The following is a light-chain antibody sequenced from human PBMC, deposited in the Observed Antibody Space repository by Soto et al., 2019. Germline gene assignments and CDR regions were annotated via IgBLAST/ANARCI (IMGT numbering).Light chain of an antibody. CDR1: EGIRND. CDR3: LQDYNYPLT. V-gene: IGKV1-6*01. CDR2: AAS. Sequence: AIQMTQSPSSLSASVGDRVTITCRASEGIRNDLGWYQQKPGKAPELLIYAASSLQSGVPSRFSGSGSGTDFTLTISSLQPEDFATYYCLQDYNYPLTFGQGTKVEIK. J-gene: IGKJ1*01.